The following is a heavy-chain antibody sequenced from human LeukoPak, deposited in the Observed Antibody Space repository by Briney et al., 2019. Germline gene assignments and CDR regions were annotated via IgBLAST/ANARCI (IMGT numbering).Heavy chain of an antibody. D-gene: IGHD6-19*01. CDR1: GYTFTGYY. CDR2: INPYSGGR. J-gene: IGHJ6*03. CDR3: ARAVAGKYYYYYYMDV. V-gene: IGHV1-2*02. Sequence: ASVKVSCKASGYTFTGYYMHWVRQAPGQGLEWMGWINPYSGGRNNAQEFQGRVTMTRNTSISTAYMELSSLRSEDTAVYYCARAVAGKYYYYYYMDVWGKGTTVTISS.